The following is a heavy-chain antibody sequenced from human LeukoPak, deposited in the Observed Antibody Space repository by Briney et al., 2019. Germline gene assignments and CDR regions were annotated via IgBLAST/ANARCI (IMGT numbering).Heavy chain of an antibody. Sequence: SETLSLICTVSGGSISSYYWSWIRQSPGKGLEWIGFFHYSGSTNYNPSLNSRVTTSIDTSMNQLSLTLVSVTAADTAVYFCARHHDGGPKLRLDFWGLGVLVTVSS. V-gene: IGHV4-59*08. CDR2: FHYSGST. CDR1: GGSISSYY. D-gene: IGHD2-15*01. J-gene: IGHJ4*02. CDR3: ARHHDGGPKLRLDF.